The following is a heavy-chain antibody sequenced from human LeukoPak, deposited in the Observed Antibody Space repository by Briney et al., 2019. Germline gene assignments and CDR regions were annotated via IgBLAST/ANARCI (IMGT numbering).Heavy chain of an antibody. J-gene: IGHJ5*02. CDR2: IYYSGST. CDR1: SGSISSSTYF. Sequence: SETLSLTCTVSSGSISSSTYFWGWIRQPPGKGLEWIGTIYYSGSTYYNPSLKSRVTISVDSSKNQFSLRLSSVTAADTAVYYCARESLTWLQSRTSSFDPWGQGTLVTVSS. CDR3: ARESLTWLQSRTSSFDP. V-gene: IGHV4-39*07. D-gene: IGHD5-24*01.